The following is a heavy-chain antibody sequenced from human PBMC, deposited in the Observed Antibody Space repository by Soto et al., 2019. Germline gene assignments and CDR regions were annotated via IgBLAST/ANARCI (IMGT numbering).Heavy chain of an antibody. CDR2: IYDSGST. Sequence: SHTLSLTRTVSGGYISTYFWSWIRQSPGKGLEWIGYIYDSGSTTYNPSLKSRATISVDTSKNLFSLELRSVTAADTAVYFCARLYSSGWY. D-gene: IGHD6-19*01. CDR1: GGYISTYF. V-gene: IGHV4-59*07. J-gene: IGHJ2*01. CDR3: ARLYSSGWY.